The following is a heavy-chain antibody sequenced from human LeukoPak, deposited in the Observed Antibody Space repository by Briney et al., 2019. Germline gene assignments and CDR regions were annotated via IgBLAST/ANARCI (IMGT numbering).Heavy chain of an antibody. D-gene: IGHD1-1*01. Sequence: GGSLRLSCAQSGFXFCSYAMSWVRQAPGEGLEWVSPICGSGGSTYSADSVKGRFTISRDNSKNTLYLQMNSLRAEDTAVYYCAKDRRTTGTTLGDAFDIWGQGTMVTVSS. CDR1: GFXFCSYA. J-gene: IGHJ3*02. CDR2: ICGSGGST. CDR3: AKDRRTTGTTLGDAFDI. V-gene: IGHV3-23*01.